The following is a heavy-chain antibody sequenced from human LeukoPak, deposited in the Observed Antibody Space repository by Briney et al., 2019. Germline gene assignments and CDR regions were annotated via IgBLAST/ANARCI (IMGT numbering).Heavy chain of an antibody. D-gene: IGHD3-10*01. J-gene: IGHJ4*02. CDR2: IKPDGSVQ. CDR3: ARDLTASGSHDY. V-gene: IGHV3-7*01. CDR1: GFTASSNY. Sequence: GGSLRLSCAASGFTASSNYMSWVRRAPGQGLEWVANIKPDGSVQHYVDSVKGRFIISRDNAKNSLYLQVNSLRAEDTALYYCARDLTASGSHDYWGQGTLVTVSS.